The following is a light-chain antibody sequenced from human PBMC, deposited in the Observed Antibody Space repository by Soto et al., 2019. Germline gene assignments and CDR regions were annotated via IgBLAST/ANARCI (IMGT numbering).Light chain of an antibody. Sequence: EIVMTQSPATLSVSPGERATLSCRASQSVGTYLAWYQQKPGQAPRILIYGSSTRAAGISPRFSGGGSGTEFTLTISSLQSEDFAVYHCQQYNDWPRTFGQGTKVAS. J-gene: IGKJ1*01. CDR1: QSVGTY. CDR2: GSS. V-gene: IGKV3-15*01. CDR3: QQYNDWPRT.